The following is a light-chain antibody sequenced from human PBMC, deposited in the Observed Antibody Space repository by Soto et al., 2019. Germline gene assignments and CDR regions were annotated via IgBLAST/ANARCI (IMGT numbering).Light chain of an antibody. CDR3: QQYYSWPLT. Sequence: EVVMTQSPGTLSVSTGEGATLSCRASHSVDSNLAWYQQKPGQAPRLLMYGAATRPSGIPDRFSGSGSGTEFTLTISSLQSEDFTVYYCQQYYSWPLTFGGGTKVEIK. J-gene: IGKJ4*01. CDR2: GAA. CDR1: HSVDSN. V-gene: IGKV3D-15*01.